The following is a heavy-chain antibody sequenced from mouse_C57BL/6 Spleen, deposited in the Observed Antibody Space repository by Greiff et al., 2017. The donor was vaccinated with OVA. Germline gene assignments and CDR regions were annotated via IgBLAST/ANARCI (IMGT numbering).Heavy chain of an antibody. Sequence: QVQLQQSGPELVKPGASVKISCKASGYAFSSSWMNWVKQRPGKGLEWIGRIYPGDGDTNYNGKLKGKATLTADKSSSTAYMQLSSLTSEDSAVYCCARPDGYDEGWFAYWGQGTLVTVSA. CDR3: ARPDGYDEGWFAY. CDR1: GYAFSSSW. V-gene: IGHV1-82*01. CDR2: IYPGDGDT. J-gene: IGHJ3*01. D-gene: IGHD2-2*01.